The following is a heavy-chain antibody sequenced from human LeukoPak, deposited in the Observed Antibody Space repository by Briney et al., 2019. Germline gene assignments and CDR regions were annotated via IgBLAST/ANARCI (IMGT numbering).Heavy chain of an antibody. CDR1: GYTFTGYY. J-gene: IGHJ4*02. CDR2: ISAYNGNR. Sequence: ASVKVSCKASGYTFTGYYMHWVRQAPGQGLEWMGWISAYNGNRNYAQKLQGRVTMTTDTSTSTAYMELRSLRSDDTAVYYCARDFYYDYVWGSYRFRGFDYWGQGTLVTVSS. V-gene: IGHV1-18*04. CDR3: ARDFYYDYVWGSYRFRGFDY. D-gene: IGHD3-16*02.